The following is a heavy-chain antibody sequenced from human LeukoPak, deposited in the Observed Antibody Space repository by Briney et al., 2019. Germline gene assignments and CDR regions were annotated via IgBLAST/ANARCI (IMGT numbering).Heavy chain of an antibody. CDR3: ARGGGVVALQR. CDR1: GFTVISNY. D-gene: IGHD3-22*01. J-gene: IGHJ1*01. CDR2: IYSGGST. V-gene: IGHV3-66*01. Sequence: GGSLILSCAASGFTVISNYMSWVRQAPGKGLEWVSVIYSGGSTYYADSVKGRFTISRDNSKNPLYLQMNSLRAEDTAVYYCARGGGVVALQRWGQGTLVTVSS.